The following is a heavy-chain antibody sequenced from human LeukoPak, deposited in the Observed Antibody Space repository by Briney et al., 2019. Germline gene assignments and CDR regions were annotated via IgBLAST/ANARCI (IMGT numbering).Heavy chain of an antibody. Sequence: ASVKVSCKASGGTFSSYAISWVRQAPGQGLEWMGGIIPIFGTANYAQKFQGRVTITADESTSTAYMELSSLRSEDTAVYYCARVQLAYCGGDCYPDYWGQGTLVTVSS. V-gene: IGHV1-69*13. CDR3: ARVQLAYCGGDCYPDY. CDR1: GGTFSSYA. D-gene: IGHD2-21*02. CDR2: IIPIFGTA. J-gene: IGHJ4*02.